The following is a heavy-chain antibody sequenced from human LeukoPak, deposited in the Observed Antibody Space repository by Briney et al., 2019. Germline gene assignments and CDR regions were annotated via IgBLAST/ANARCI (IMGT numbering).Heavy chain of an antibody. Sequence: GGSLRLSCAASGFTFSSYEMHWVRQAPGKGLGWVSYISSTGTTIYYADSVKGRFTISRDNAKNSLYLQMNSLRAEDTAIYYCARECRIQSEGVFDYWGQGTLVPVSS. CDR1: GFTFSSYE. CDR3: ARECRIQSEGVFDY. J-gene: IGHJ4*02. CDR2: ISSTGTTI. D-gene: IGHD2/OR15-2a*01. V-gene: IGHV3-48*03.